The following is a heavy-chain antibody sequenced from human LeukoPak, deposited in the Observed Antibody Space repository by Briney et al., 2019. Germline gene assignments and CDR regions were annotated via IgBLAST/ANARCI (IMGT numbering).Heavy chain of an antibody. CDR3: AINGCYRGVCDFDI. CDR1: GFTFDDYA. J-gene: IGHJ3*02. CDR2: ISWNSGSI. Sequence: QAGGSLRLSCAASGFTFDDYAMHWVRQAPGKGLEWVSGISWNSGSIGYADSVKGRFTISRDNAKNSLYLQMNSLRAEDTAVYYCAINGCYRGVCDFDIWGQGTMVTVSS. V-gene: IGHV3-9*01. D-gene: IGHD2-21*01.